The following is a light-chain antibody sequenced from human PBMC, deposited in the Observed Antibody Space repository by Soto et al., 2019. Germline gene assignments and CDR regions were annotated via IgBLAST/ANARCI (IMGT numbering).Light chain of an antibody. V-gene: IGKV1-27*01. CDR2: GAS. Sequence: DIPMTQSPSSLSASVGDRVTITCRASQGIRDYLAWYQQKPGKAPNLLIYGASSLQSGVPSRFSGSGSGTDFTLTISSLQPEDGATYYCQKYDSVPFTFGPGTRVDI. J-gene: IGKJ3*01. CDR1: QGIRDY. CDR3: QKYDSVPFT.